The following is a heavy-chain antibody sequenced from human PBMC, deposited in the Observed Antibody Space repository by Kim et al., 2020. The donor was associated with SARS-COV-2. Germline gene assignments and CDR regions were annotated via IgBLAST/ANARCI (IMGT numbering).Heavy chain of an antibody. V-gene: IGHV4-59*08. CDR3: ARRHGRGGDKHGGDAFDI. D-gene: IGHD2-21*02. CDR2: IYYSGST. J-gene: IGHJ3*02. Sequence: SETLSLTCTVSGGSISSYYWSWIRQPPGKGLEWIGYIYYSGSTNYNPSLKSRVTISVDTSKNQFSLKLSSVTAADTAVYYCARRHGRGGDKHGGDAFDIWGQGTMVTVSS. CDR1: GGSISSYY.